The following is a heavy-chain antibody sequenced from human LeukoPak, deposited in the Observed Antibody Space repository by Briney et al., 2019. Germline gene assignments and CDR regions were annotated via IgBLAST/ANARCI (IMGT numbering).Heavy chain of an antibody. V-gene: IGHV4-38-2*01. D-gene: IGHD3-22*01. CDR2: IFHTGSI. Sequence: SDTESLTCGVSGYSISGGYYWGWIRQSPGKGLEWIATIFHTGSIYHNPSIKSRVILSVDTSKNQFSLILTSVTAADTAVYYCVRMGVSYYYDSSTYYPVAFDVWGQGTMVTASS. CDR1: GYSISGGYY. J-gene: IGHJ3*01. CDR3: VRMGVSYYYDSSTYYPVAFDV.